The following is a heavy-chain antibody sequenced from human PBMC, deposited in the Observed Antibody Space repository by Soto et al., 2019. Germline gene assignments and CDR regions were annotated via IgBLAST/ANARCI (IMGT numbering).Heavy chain of an antibody. Sequence: RSLRLSCVASGFTLSSNAMSWVRQASGKGLEWVSAISGSGGSTYYADSVKGRFTISRDNSKNTLYLQMNSLRAEDTAVYYCAKDSSSSPHWFDAWGQGTLVTVSS. CDR1: GFTLSSNA. CDR2: ISGSGGST. D-gene: IGHD6-13*01. CDR3: AKDSSSSPHWFDA. J-gene: IGHJ5*02. V-gene: IGHV3-23*01.